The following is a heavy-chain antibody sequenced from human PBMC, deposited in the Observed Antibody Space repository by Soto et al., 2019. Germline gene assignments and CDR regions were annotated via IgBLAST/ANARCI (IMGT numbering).Heavy chain of an antibody. CDR1: GDSISSDYY. V-gene: IGHV4-30-4*01. Sequence: QVQLQESGPGLLKPSQTLSLTCTVSGDSISSDYYWSWLRQPPGKGLEWIGYIYYSGDTHYNPALTRRLTISVDTSKNQFSLSLNSVTAADTAVYYCARETIGSASPRYNWFDPWGQGTLVTVSS. J-gene: IGHJ5*02. CDR3: ARETIGSASPRYNWFDP. D-gene: IGHD1-7*01. CDR2: IYYSGDT.